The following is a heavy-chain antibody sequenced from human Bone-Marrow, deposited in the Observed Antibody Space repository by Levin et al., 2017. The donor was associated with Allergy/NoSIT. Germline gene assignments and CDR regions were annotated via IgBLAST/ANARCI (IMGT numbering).Heavy chain of an antibody. D-gene: IGHD1-26*01. Sequence: GGSLRLSCAASGFTFSNYVMSWVRQAPGKGLEWVSTISGSGDSTNYADSVKGRFTISRDNSKNTLYLQMNNLRAEDTAVYDCAKDTRGSYGWFDPWGQGTLVTVSS. CDR1: GFTFSNYV. CDR2: ISGSGDST. V-gene: IGHV3-23*01. J-gene: IGHJ5*02. CDR3: AKDTRGSYGWFDP.